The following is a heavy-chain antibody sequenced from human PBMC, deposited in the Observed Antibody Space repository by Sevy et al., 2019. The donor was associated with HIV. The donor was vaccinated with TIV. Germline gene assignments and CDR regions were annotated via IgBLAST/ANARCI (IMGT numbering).Heavy chain of an antibody. Sequence: GGSLRLSCTASGFTFSSYVMNWVRQAPGKGLEWVSTIFRSGDVTYYADSVKGRFTISRDNSRNTLYLQMNSLRAEDTAVYYCAGARYDSSGSFDAFDIWGQGTMVTVSS. CDR1: GFTFSSYV. CDR2: IFRSGDVT. J-gene: IGHJ3*02. CDR3: AGARYDSSGSFDAFDI. D-gene: IGHD3-22*01. V-gene: IGHV3-23*01.